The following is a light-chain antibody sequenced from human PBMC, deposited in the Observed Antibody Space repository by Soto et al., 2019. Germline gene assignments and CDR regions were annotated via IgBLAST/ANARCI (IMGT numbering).Light chain of an antibody. J-gene: IGLJ2*01. CDR3: AAWDDILSGQV. Sequence: QSVLTQPPSASGTPGQRVTISCSGSSSNIGSNYVYWYQQLPGTAPKLLIYRNNQRTSGVPDRFSGSKSGTSASLAISGLRSEDEADYYCAAWDDILSGQVFGGGTKLTVL. CDR2: RNN. CDR1: SSNIGSNY. V-gene: IGLV1-47*01.